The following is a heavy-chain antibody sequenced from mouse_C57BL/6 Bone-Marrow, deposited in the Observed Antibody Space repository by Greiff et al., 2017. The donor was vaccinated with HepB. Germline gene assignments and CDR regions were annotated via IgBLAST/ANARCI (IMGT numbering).Heavy chain of an antibody. CDR2: IYPGDGDT. CDR3: ARYLYYSNYRYYAMDY. Sequence: VQLVESGPELVKPGASVKISCKASGYAFSSSWMNWVKQRPGKGLEWIGRIYPGDGDTNYNGKFKGKATLTADKSSSTAYMQLSSLTSEDSAVYFCARYLYYSNYRYYAMDYWGQGTSVTVSS. CDR1: GYAFSSSW. V-gene: IGHV1-82*01. D-gene: IGHD2-5*01. J-gene: IGHJ4*01.